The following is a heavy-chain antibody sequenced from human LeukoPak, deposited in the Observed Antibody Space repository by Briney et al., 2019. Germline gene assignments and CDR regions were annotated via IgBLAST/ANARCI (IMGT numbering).Heavy chain of an antibody. J-gene: IGHJ6*03. V-gene: IGHV4-38-2*02. Sequence: KSSETLSLTCTVSGYSISNGYYWGWIRQPPGQGLEWIGSIYHSGSTYYNPSLKSRVTISVDTSKNQFSLKLSTVTATDTAVYYCARDETYSSDWQSNHYYYYMDVWGKGTTVTVSS. CDR1: GYSISNGYY. CDR3: ARDETYSSDWQSNHYYYYMDV. D-gene: IGHD6-19*01. CDR2: IYHSGST.